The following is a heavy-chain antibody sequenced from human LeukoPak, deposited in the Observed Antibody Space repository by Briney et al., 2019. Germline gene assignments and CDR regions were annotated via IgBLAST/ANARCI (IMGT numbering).Heavy chain of an antibody. Sequence: SEALSLTCAVYGGSFSAYYWTWIRQPPGKGLEWIGEINHSGSTNYNPSLKSRVTISVDTSKNQFSLKLNSVTAADTAVYYCARALAPYYYYYMDVWGKGTTVTVSS. V-gene: IGHV4-34*01. CDR1: GGSFSAYY. J-gene: IGHJ6*03. CDR2: INHSGST. CDR3: ARALAPYYYYYMDV.